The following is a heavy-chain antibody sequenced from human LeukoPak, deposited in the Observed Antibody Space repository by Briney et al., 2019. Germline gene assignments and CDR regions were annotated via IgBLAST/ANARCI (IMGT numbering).Heavy chain of an antibody. CDR2: IWYDGSNK. V-gene: IGHV3-33*01. CDR1: GFTFSSYG. Sequence: GRSLRLSCAASGFTFSSYGMHWVRQAPGKGLEWVAVIWYDGSNKYYADSVKGRFTISRDNSKNTLYLQMNSLKTEDTAVYYCITVYDSVTYWGRGTLVTVSS. D-gene: IGHD5/OR15-5a*01. CDR3: ITVYDSVTY. J-gene: IGHJ4*02.